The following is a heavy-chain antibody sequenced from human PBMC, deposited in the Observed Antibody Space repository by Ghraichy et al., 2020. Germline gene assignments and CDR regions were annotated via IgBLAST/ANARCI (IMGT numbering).Heavy chain of an antibody. J-gene: IGHJ6*02. V-gene: IGHV4-59*01. D-gene: IGHD3-3*01. CDR1: GGSISSYY. Sequence: SQTLSLTCTVSGGSISSYYWSWIRQPPGKGLEWIGYIYYSGSTNYNPSLKSRVTISVDTSKNQFSLKLSSVTAADTAVYYCARSAKNGDDFWSGYPLYYYCGMDVWGHGTTVTVSS. CDR2: IYYSGST. CDR3: ARSAKNGDDFWSGYPLYYYCGMDV.